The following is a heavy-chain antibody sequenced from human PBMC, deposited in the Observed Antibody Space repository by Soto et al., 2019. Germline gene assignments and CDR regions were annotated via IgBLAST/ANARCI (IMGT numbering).Heavy chain of an antibody. V-gene: IGHV1-46*01. CDR3: ARGREYSFGYNWFDP. CDR1: GYPFTSYH. J-gene: IGHJ5*02. Sequence: QVQLVQSGAEVRKPGASLKLSCQTSGYPFTSYHMHWVRQAPGQGLEWMGVSNPTEGRTRYSQRFQDRVTMTRDTSTSTVYMELSSLRSEDTATYFCARGREYSFGYNWFDPWGQGTLVTVSS. CDR2: SNPTEGRT. D-gene: IGHD5-12*01.